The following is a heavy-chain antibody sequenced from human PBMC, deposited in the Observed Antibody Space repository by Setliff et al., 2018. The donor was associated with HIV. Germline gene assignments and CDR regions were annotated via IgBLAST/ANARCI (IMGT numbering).Heavy chain of an antibody. CDR3: AREPDY. V-gene: IGHV4-34*01. CDR2: INHNKSS. J-gene: IGHJ4*02. CDR1: GESLSDYY. Sequence: SETLSLTCAVYGESLSDYYWSWIRQPPGKGLEWIGEINHNKSSDYNPSLKSRVTISVDTSKNQFSLRLNSVTAADTAVYYCAREPDYWGQGILVTVSS.